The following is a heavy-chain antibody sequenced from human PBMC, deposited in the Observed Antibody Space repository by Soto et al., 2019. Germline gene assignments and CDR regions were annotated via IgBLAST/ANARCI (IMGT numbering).Heavy chain of an antibody. D-gene: IGHD3-10*01. CDR1: GFSFSSYW. CDR3: ARGYASGSYYTLDP. V-gene: IGHV3-74*01. J-gene: IGHJ5*02. Sequence: GGSLRLSCAASGFSFSSYWMHWVRQGPGKGLVWVSRVSSDGISKNYADSVKGRFIISRDNAKSTLYLQMNSLRVEDTAVYYCARGYASGSYYTLDPWGQGNQVTVSS. CDR2: VSSDGISK.